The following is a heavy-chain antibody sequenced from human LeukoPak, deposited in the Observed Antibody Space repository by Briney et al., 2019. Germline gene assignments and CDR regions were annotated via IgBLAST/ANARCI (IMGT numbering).Heavy chain of an antibody. D-gene: IGHD3-22*01. Sequence: GGSLRLSCAASGFSFSNYAMTWVRQAPGRGLEWVSAISGSGGGTYYADSVKGRFTISRDNSKNTLYLHMNSLRAEDTAVYYCACDSSGYGDFQHWGQGTLVTVSS. CDR1: GFSFSNYA. CDR2: ISGSGGGT. CDR3: ACDSSGYGDFQH. J-gene: IGHJ1*01. V-gene: IGHV3-23*01.